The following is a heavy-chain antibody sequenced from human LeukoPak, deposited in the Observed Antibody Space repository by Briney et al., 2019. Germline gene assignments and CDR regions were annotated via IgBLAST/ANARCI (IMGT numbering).Heavy chain of an antibody. CDR3: AREGYGVDV. V-gene: IGHV4-39*07. CDR1: GGSISSSSYY. CDR2: IYHSGST. Sequence: PSETLSLTCTVSGGSISSSSYYWGWIRQPPGKGLEWIGSIYHSGSTYYNPSLKSRVTISVDRSKNQFSLKLSSVTAADTAVYYCAREGYGVDVWGQGTTVTVSS. J-gene: IGHJ6*02.